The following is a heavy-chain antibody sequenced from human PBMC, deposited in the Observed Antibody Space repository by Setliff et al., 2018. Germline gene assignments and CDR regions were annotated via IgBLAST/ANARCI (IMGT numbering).Heavy chain of an antibody. Sequence: GGSLRLSCEVSGFTFSTYWMHWVRQAPGNGLVWVSRINSDGSNTTYADSVKGRFTISRDNAKNTVYLQMTRLTAEDTAVYYCTRDWGGVAGLRVGDYWGQGTLVTVSS. CDR1: GFTFSTYW. CDR3: TRDWGGVAGLRVGDY. CDR2: INSDGSNT. D-gene: IGHD6-19*01. V-gene: IGHV3-74*01. J-gene: IGHJ4*02.